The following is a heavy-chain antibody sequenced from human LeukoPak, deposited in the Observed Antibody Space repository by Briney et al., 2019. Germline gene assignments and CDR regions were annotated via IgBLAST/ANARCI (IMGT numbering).Heavy chain of an antibody. V-gene: IGHV1-8*01. CDR3: ARGGRVIVVADSYFDY. D-gene: IGHD3-22*01. CDR1: GYTFTSYD. CDR2: MNPNSGNT. Sequence: ASVKVSCKASGYTFTSYDINWVRQATGQGLEWMGWMNPNSGNTGYAQKFQGRVTMTRNTSISTAYMELSSLRSEDTAVYYCARGGRVIVVADSYFDYWGQGTLVTVSS. J-gene: IGHJ4*02.